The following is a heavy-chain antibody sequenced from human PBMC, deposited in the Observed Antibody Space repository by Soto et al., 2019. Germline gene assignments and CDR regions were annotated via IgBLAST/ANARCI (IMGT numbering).Heavy chain of an antibody. D-gene: IGHD4-17*01. CDR1: GGSISSSTYY. J-gene: IGHJ4*02. CDR3: ARLDYGDYNFDY. Sequence: QLQLQESGPGLVKPSETLSLTCNVSGGSISSSTYYWGRIRQPPGKGLEWIGSIYYSGSTYYNPSLKSRVTISVDTSKNQFSLKLSSVTAADTAVYYCARLDYGDYNFDYWGQGTLVTVSS. CDR2: IYYSGST. V-gene: IGHV4-39*01.